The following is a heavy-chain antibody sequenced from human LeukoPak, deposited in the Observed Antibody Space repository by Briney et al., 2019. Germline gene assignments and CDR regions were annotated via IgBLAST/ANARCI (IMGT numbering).Heavy chain of an antibody. CDR1: GGSISSYY. J-gene: IGHJ3*02. V-gene: IGHV4-59*08. CDR2: IYYSGST. D-gene: IGHD1-26*01. CDR3: ARAVGATRPPHT. Sequence: SETLSLTCTVSGGSISSYYWSWIRQPPGKGLEWIGYIYYSGSTNYNPSLKSRVTISVDTSKNQFSLKLSSVTAADTAVYYCARAVGATRPPHTWGQGTMVTVSS.